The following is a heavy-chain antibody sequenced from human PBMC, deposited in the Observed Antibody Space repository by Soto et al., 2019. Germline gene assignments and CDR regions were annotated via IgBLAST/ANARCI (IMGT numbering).Heavy chain of an antibody. V-gene: IGHV3-23*01. CDR2: MTGSGGDI. Sequence: EVQLLESGGGLVQPGGSLGLSCAASGFPFSTYAMMWVRQPPGKGWEWVASMTGSGGDIQYADSVKGRFTISRDNSKNTLYLQMNSLRAEDTAMYYCAKDAVYGDGLWLAANWGQGTLVTVSS. CDR3: AKDAVYGDGLWLAAN. CDR1: GFPFSTYA. J-gene: IGHJ4*02. D-gene: IGHD2-21*02.